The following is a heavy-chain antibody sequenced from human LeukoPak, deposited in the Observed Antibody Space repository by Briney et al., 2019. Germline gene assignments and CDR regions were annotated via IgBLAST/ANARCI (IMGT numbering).Heavy chain of an antibody. V-gene: IGHV4-4*07. CDR2: IYTSGST. D-gene: IGHD3-3*01. CDR1: GGSISSYY. CDR3: ARAHPLYYDFWSGYPTDAFDI. Sequence: SEILSLTCTVSGGSISSYYWSWIRQPAGKGLEWIGRIYTSGSTNYNPSLKSRVTMSVDTSKNQFSLKLSSVTAADTAVYYCARAHPLYYDFWSGYPTDAFDIWGQGTMVTVSS. J-gene: IGHJ3*02.